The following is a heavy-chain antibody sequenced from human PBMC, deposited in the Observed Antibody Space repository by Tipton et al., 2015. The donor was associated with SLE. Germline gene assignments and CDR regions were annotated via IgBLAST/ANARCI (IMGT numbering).Heavy chain of an antibody. Sequence: TLSLTCAVYGGSFSGYHWNWIRQAPGKGLEWIGEINHSGSTNYNPSLKSRVSISEDKSKNQFSLKLSSVTAADTAVYYCASGYSGYDSGWFDPWGQGTLVTVSS. CDR2: INHSGST. D-gene: IGHD5-12*01. V-gene: IGHV4-34*01. J-gene: IGHJ5*02. CDR1: GGSFSGYH. CDR3: ASGYSGYDSGWFDP.